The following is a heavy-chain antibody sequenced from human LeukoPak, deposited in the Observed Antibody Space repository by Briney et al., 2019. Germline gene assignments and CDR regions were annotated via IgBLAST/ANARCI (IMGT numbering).Heavy chain of an antibody. J-gene: IGHJ4*02. CDR2: IYYSGST. V-gene: IGHV4-59*01. CDR3: ARAYSGYGPSDV. CDR1: GGSISSYY. Sequence: SETLSLTCTVSGGSISSYYWSWIRQPPGKGLEWIGYIYYSGSTNYNPSLKSRVTISVDTSKNQFSLKLSSVTAADTAVYYCARAYSGYGPSDVWGQGTLVTVSS. D-gene: IGHD5-12*01.